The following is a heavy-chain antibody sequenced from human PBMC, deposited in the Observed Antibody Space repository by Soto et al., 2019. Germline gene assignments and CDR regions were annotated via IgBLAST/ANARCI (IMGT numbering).Heavy chain of an antibody. D-gene: IGHD2-8*01. Sequence: ASVKVSCKASGYTFSRYGISWVRQAPGQGLEWMGWISGYNGDTNYAQKFQGRVTMTIDTSTTTAYMELRGLTSDDTAIYYCAKNGQPPYYYYGLDVWGQGTTVTVSS. CDR2: ISGYNGDT. CDR3: AKNGQPPYYYYGLDV. V-gene: IGHV1-18*01. CDR1: GYTFSRYG. J-gene: IGHJ6*02.